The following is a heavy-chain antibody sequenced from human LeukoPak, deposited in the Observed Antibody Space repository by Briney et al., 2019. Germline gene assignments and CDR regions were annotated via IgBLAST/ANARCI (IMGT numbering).Heavy chain of an antibody. Sequence: PGGSLRLSCAASGFTFSSYGMHWVRQAPGKGLEWVAVIWYDGSNKYYADSVKGRFTISRHKSKNTLYLQMNSLRAEDTAVYYCARSTVTFNWFDPWGQGTLVTVSS. CDR3: ARSTVTFNWFDP. J-gene: IGHJ5*02. CDR2: IWYDGSNK. D-gene: IGHD4-11*01. V-gene: IGHV3-33*01. CDR1: GFTFSSYG.